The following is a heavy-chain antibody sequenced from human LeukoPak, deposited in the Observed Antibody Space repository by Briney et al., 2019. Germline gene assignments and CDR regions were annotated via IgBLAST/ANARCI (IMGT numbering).Heavy chain of an antibody. Sequence: SETLSLTCAAHGGSFSGYYWSWIRQPPGKGLEWIGEINHSGSTNYNPSLKSRVTMSVDTSKNHFSLNLSSVTAADTAVYYCARGRIVTSGCAGYWGQGTLVTVSS. CDR1: GGSFSGYY. V-gene: IGHV4-34*01. CDR2: INHSGST. J-gene: IGHJ4*02. D-gene: IGHD6-19*01. CDR3: ARGRIVTSGCAGY.